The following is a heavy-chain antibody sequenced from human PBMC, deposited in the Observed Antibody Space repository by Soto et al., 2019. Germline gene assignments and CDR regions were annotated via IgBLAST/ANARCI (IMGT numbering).Heavy chain of an antibody. CDR2: IYYSGST. CDR1: GGSISSSSYY. J-gene: IGHJ4*02. Sequence: SETLSLTCTVSGGSISSSSYYWGWIRQPPGKGLEWIGSIYYSGSTYYNPSLKSRVTISVDTSKNQFSLKLSSVTAADTAVYYCARDRKEEMATIIIDYWGQGTLVTVSS. V-gene: IGHV4-39*07. CDR3: ARDRKEEMATIIIDY. D-gene: IGHD5-12*01.